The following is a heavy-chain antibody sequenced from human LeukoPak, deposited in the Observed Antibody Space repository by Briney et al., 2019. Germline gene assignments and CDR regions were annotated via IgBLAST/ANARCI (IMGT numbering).Heavy chain of an antibody. J-gene: IGHJ4*02. V-gene: IGHV3-23*01. CDR1: GFSFNSYS. Sequence: GGSLRLSCAAPGFSFNSYSMHWVRQAPGKGLEWVSAISGSGGSTYYADSVKGRFTISRDNSKNTLYLQMNSLRAEDTAVYYCAKDRGWLQPIDYWGQGTLVTVSS. CDR2: ISGSGGST. CDR3: AKDRGWLQPIDY. D-gene: IGHD5-24*01.